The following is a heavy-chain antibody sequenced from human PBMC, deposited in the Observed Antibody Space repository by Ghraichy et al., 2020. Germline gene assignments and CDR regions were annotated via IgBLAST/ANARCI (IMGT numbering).Heavy chain of an antibody. CDR2: IHHSGGT. D-gene: IGHD3-9*01. Sequence: SETLSLTCTVSGASITSSDYYWGWIRQRPGKGLEWIGSIHHSGGTYYNPSLKSRVIISVDTSKNQFSLKVSSVTVADTAVFFCARVWRDILSSYSLNWYFDLWGRAIPVTVSS. CDR3: ARVWRDILSSYSLNWYFDL. J-gene: IGHJ2*01. CDR1: GASITSSDYY. V-gene: IGHV4-39*07.